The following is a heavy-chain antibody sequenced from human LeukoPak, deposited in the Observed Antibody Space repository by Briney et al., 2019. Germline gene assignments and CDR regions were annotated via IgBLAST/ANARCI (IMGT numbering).Heavy chain of an antibody. V-gene: IGHV3-11*01. D-gene: IGHD3-10*01. CDR1: GITFSDHY. Sequence: GGSLRLSCAASGITFSDHYMNWIRQAPGKGLEWVSYISSSGRTIDYADSVKGRFTISRDNAKKSLYLQMNSLRTEDTAVYYCARTKSENAYGQHHGLDNWDQGILVTVSS. CDR2: ISSSGRTI. J-gene: IGHJ4*02. CDR3: ARTKSENAYGQHHGLDN.